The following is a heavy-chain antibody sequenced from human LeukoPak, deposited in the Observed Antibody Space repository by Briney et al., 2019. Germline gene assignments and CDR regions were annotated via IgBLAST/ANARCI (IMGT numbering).Heavy chain of an antibody. Sequence: ASVKVSCKASGYTVTGYYIHWVRQAPGQGLEWRGWINPNRGGTSYAQKLQGRVTRTTDTATSTAYMELRRLRSDDTAVYYCATERGIDNGMDVWGQGTTVTVSS. CDR3: ATERGIDNGMDV. J-gene: IGHJ6*02. CDR2: INPNRGGT. D-gene: IGHD3-16*01. CDR1: GYTVTGYY. V-gene: IGHV1-2*02.